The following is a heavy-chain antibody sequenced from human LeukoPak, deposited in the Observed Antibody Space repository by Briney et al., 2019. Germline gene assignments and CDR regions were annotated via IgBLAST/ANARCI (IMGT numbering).Heavy chain of an antibody. Sequence: PEASVKVSCKASGYTFTSYGISWVRQAPGQGLEWMGRIIPILGIANYAQKFQGRVTITADKSTSTAYMELSSLRSEDTAVYYCAREHTAKTFDYWGQGTLVTVSS. J-gene: IGHJ4*02. V-gene: IGHV1-69*04. D-gene: IGHD5-18*01. CDR2: IIPILGIA. CDR1: GYTFTSYG. CDR3: AREHTAKTFDY.